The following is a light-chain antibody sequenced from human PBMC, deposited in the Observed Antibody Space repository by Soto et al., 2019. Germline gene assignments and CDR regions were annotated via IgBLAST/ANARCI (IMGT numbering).Light chain of an antibody. CDR2: GAS. V-gene: IGKV3-15*01. CDR1: QSVSSN. CDR3: QQYNNWPRIT. Sequence: EIVMTQSPATLSVSPGERATLSCRASQSVSSNLAWYQQKPGQAPRLLIYGASTRATGIPARFSGSGSGTEFTLTISSLQSEDFAVYYCQQYNNWPRITCGQGTRLEI. J-gene: IGKJ5*01.